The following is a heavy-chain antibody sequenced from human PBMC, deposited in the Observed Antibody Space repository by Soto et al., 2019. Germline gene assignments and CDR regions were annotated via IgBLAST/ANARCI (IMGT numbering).Heavy chain of an antibody. D-gene: IGHD5-12*01. J-gene: IGHJ3*02. CDR2: IFYSGST. CDR3: VRVREYSGYGNAFDI. Sequence: QVQLQESGPGLVKPSETLSLTCTVSGGSICSLYWNWIRQPPGKGLEWIGSIFYSGSTTYNPSPKSRVTISVDTSKTQFSLKLTSVTAADTAAYYCVRVREYSGYGNAFDIWGQGTMVTVSS. CDR1: GGSICSLY. V-gene: IGHV4-59*01.